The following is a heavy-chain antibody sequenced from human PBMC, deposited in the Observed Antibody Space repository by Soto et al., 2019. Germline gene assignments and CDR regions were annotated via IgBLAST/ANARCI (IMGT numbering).Heavy chain of an antibody. CDR2: IIPIFGTA. CDR3: ARDFRTRGPHLIPGFDP. J-gene: IGHJ5*02. CDR1: GGTFSSYA. V-gene: IGHV1-69*06. D-gene: IGHD1-1*01. Sequence: QVQLVQSGAEVKKPGSSVKVSCKASGGTFSSYAISWVRQAPGQGLEWMGGIIPIFGTANYAQKFPGRVTITADKSTSRAYMELSRLRADGTAVYYGARDFRTRGPHLIPGFDPLGQGTLVTVSS.